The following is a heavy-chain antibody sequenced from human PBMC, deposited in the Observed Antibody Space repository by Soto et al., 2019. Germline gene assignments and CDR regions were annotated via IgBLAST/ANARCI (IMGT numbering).Heavy chain of an antibody. V-gene: IGHV1-46*01. CDR1: GYTFTSYY. Sequence: ASVKVSCKASGYTFTSYYMHWVRQAPGQGLEWMGIINPSGGSTSYAQKFQGRVTMTRDTSTSTVYMELSSLRSEDTAVYYCARARNRRPQNRIDAFDIWGQGTMVTVSS. D-gene: IGHD1-1*01. CDR2: INPSGGST. J-gene: IGHJ3*02. CDR3: ARARNRRPQNRIDAFDI.